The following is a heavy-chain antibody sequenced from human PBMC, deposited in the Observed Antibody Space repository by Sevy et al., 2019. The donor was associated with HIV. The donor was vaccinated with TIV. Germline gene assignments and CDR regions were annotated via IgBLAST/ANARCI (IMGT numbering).Heavy chain of an antibody. Sequence: GGSLRLSCAASGFRFSSFAMIWVRQAPGKGLEWVSEICGGDGSTYYADSVKARFTISRDNSKNTVYLQMSSLRAEDXXXXXXXXXXXXXXXXADTLDIWGQGTMVTVSS. V-gene: IGHV3-23*01. CDR2: ICGGDGST. CDR1: GFRFSSFA. CDR3: XXXXXXXXXXADTLDI. J-gene: IGHJ3*02.